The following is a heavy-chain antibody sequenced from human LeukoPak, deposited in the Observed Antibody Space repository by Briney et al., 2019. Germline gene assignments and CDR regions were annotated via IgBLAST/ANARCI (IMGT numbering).Heavy chain of an antibody. V-gene: IGHV3-21*01. Sequence: GGGLVKPGGSLRLSCAASGFTFSSYSMNWVRQAPGKGLEWVSSISSSSSYIYYADSVKGRFTIPRDNAKNSLYLQMNSLRAKDTAVYYCARGGGYSYGDFDYWGQGTLVTVSS. CDR2: ISSSSSYI. CDR3: ARGGGYSYGDFDY. J-gene: IGHJ4*02. CDR1: GFTFSSYS. D-gene: IGHD5-18*01.